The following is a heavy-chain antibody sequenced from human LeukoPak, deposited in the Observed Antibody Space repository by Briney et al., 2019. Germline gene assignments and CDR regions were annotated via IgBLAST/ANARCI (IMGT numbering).Heavy chain of an antibody. CDR2: IYYSGST. V-gene: IGHV4-39*01. CDR1: GGSISSSSYD. Sequence: SETLSLTCTVSGGSISSSSYDWGWIRQPRGKGLEGIGTIYYSGSTYYNPSRKSPVTISVDTSKNQFSLKLSSVTAADTAVYYCARPNHKDHCSSSSCYRYFDYWGQGTLVTVSS. D-gene: IGHD2-2*02. J-gene: IGHJ4*02. CDR3: ARPNHKDHCSSSSCYRYFDY.